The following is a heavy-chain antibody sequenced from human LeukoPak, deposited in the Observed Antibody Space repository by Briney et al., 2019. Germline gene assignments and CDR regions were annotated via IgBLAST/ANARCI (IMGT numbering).Heavy chain of an antibody. CDR3: AKKYSTGLDP. CDR1: GVTFSSYA. J-gene: IGHJ5*02. Sequence: PGGSLRLSCAASGVTFSSYAMSWVRQAPGKGLEWVSDINGSGGSTYYTDSVKGRFTISRDNSKNTLYLQMNSLRAEDTAIYYCAKKYSTGLDPWGQGTLVTVSS. V-gene: IGHV3-23*01. CDR2: INGSGGST. D-gene: IGHD1-26*01.